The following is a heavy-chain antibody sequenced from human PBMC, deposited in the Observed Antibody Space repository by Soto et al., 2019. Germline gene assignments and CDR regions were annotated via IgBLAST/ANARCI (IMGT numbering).Heavy chain of an antibody. Sequence: EVQVLESGGGLVQPGGSLRLSCAASGFTISNSAMAWVRQAPGQGLEWVSAMDGGSTNTHYADSVQGRFTISRDSSKNSLFLQMDSLRADDTALYYCAKDIWRYSFDLWGRGTLVTVSS. CDR1: GFTISNSA. CDR2: MDGGSTNT. J-gene: IGHJ2*01. D-gene: IGHD3-3*01. V-gene: IGHV3-23*01. CDR3: AKDIWRYSFDL.